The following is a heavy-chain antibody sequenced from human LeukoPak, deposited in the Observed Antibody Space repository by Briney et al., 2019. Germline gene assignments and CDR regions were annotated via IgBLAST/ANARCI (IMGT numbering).Heavy chain of an antibody. D-gene: IGHD1-20*01. CDR1: GYTFTGYY. Sequence: GASVNVSCKASGYTFTGYYMHWVRPPPAKGGAGMGRINPNSGGNNYEHKFQGRVTMTRDTSISTAYMELSRLRSDDTAVYYCAREGLRITGTANNGGGCGHWGQGTLVTVSS. V-gene: IGHV1-2*06. J-gene: IGHJ4*02. CDR3: AREGLRITGTANNGGGCGH. CDR2: INPNSGGN.